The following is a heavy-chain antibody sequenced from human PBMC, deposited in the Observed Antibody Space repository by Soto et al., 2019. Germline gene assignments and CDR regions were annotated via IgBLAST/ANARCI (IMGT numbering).Heavy chain of an antibody. CDR1: GGAISTYY. CDR3: ARGPRFSDWFDP. V-gene: IGHV4-4*07. Sequence: PSETLSLTCTVSGGAISTYYWTWIRQPAGKGLEWIGRIYSSGSTKYNPALQSRVTMSLDTSNNQFSLRLTSVTAADTAVYYCARGPRFSDWFDPWGQVTLVPVSS. CDR2: IYSSGST. D-gene: IGHD3-3*01. J-gene: IGHJ5*02.